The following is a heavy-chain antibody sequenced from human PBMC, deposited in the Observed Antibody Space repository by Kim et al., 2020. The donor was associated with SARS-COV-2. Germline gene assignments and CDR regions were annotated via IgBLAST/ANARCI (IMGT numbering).Heavy chain of an antibody. V-gene: IGHV3-23*01. CDR2: ISGSGGST. Sequence: GGSLRLSCAASGFTFSSYAMSWVRRAPGKGLEWVSAISGSGGSTYYADSVKGRFTISRDNSKNTLYLQMNSLRAEDTAVYYCAKDPPNSSGYLYYFDYWGQGTLVTVSS. J-gene: IGHJ4*02. CDR3: AKDPPNSSGYLYYFDY. D-gene: IGHD3-22*01. CDR1: GFTFSSYA.